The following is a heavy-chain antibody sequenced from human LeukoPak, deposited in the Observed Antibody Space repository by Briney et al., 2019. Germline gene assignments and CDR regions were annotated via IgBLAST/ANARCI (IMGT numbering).Heavy chain of an antibody. CDR3: ARNPGSGDMDV. V-gene: IGHV3-53*01. CDR1: GFTVSSNY. Sequence: PGGSLRLSCAASGFTVSSNYMSWARQAPGKGLEWVSVIYSGGSTYYADSVKGRFTISRDNSKNTLYLQMNSLRAEDTAVYYCARNPGSGDMDVWGKGTTVTVSS. CDR2: IYSGGST. J-gene: IGHJ6*03. D-gene: IGHD2-15*01.